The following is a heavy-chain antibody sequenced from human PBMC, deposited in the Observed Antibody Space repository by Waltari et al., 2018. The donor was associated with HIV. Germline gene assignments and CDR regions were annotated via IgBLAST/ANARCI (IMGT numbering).Heavy chain of an antibody. V-gene: IGHV1-58*01. CDR2: IAVGSGST. D-gene: IGHD5-12*01. Sequence: QMQLVQSGPEVRKPGTSVTVSCQSSGFTFTSSALQWLRQPRGQRLEWIGWIAVGSGSTLYAQNFQGRVTITRDMSASIAYMELGSLRSDDTAVYYCATDGIDGYNNRAFYHGVDVWGQGTTVIV. CDR1: GFTFTSSA. J-gene: IGHJ6*02. CDR3: ATDGIDGYNNRAFYHGVDV.